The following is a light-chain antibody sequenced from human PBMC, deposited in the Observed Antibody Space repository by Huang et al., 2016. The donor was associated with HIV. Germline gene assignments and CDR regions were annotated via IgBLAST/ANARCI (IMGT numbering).Light chain of an antibody. V-gene: IGKV2-30*01. CDR2: KVS. CDR1: QSLVYGDGNIY. J-gene: IGKJ1*01. CDR3: MQASHGAAT. Sequence: DVLLTQSPLSLPVTLGQPAFIPCKSNQSLVYGDGNIYLNWFHQRPGHSPRRLIYKVSTLDSGVPDRFSAGGSGTDFTLWISEVEAEDVGDYYCMQASHGAATFGQGTRVDIK.